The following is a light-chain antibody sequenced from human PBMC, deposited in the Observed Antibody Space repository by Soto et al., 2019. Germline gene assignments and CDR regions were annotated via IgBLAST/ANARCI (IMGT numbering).Light chain of an antibody. Sequence: VLTQPPSASGTPGQRVTISCSGGSSNIGTNFVSWYQLLPGTAPKLLIFRNNQRPSGVPDRFSGSRSGTSAPLAISGLRSEDEADYFCAAWDDNLSALVFGGGTKLTVL. CDR1: SSNIGTNF. V-gene: IGLV1-47*01. J-gene: IGLJ2*01. CDR2: RNN. CDR3: AAWDDNLSALV.